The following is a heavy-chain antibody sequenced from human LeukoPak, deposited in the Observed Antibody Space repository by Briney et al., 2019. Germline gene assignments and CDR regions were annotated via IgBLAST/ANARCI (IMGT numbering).Heavy chain of an antibody. CDR1: GDSISRGGYY. CDR2: IYYSGST. J-gene: IGHJ6*02. CDR3: ARDGEAGDYNYYYYGMDV. V-gene: IGHV4-31*03. Sequence: SQTLSLTCSVFGDSISRGGYYWSGIRQHPGKGLEWIGYIYYSGSTDYNPSLKSRVTISADTSKNQLSLRLSSVTAADTAVYYCARDGEAGDYNYYYYGMDVWGQGTTVTVSS. D-gene: IGHD4-17*01.